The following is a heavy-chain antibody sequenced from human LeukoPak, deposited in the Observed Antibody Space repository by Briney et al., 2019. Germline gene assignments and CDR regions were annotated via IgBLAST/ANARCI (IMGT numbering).Heavy chain of an antibody. CDR3: ASVLGYCSGGSCSDY. V-gene: IGHV3-21*01. CDR2: ISSSSSYI. CDR1: GFTFSSYS. Sequence: GGPLRLSCAASGFTFSSYSMNWVRQAPGKGLEWVSSISSSSSYIYYADSVKGRFTISRDNAKNSLYLQMNSLRAEDTAVYYCASVLGYCSGGSCSDYWGQGTLVTVSS. D-gene: IGHD2-15*01. J-gene: IGHJ4*02.